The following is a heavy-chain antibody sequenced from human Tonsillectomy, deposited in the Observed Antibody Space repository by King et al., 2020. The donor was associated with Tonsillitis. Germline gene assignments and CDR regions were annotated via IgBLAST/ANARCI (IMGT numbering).Heavy chain of an antibody. J-gene: IGHJ5*02. CDR3: AGGGLVRGAIGWFDP. D-gene: IGHD3-10*01. V-gene: IGHV6-1*02. CDR2: IYYRSKWYI. Sequence: VQLQQSGPGLVKPSQTLSLTCGISGDSVSSNSAGWNWLRQSPSRGLEWLGRIYYRSKWYIDYAPSVKSRISINPDTSKNQFSLQLNSVTPEDTAVYYCAGGGLVRGAIGWFDPWGQGTLVTVSS. CDR1: GDSVSSNSAG.